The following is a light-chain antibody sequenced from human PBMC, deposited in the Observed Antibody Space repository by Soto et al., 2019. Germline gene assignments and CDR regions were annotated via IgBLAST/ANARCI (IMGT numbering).Light chain of an antibody. J-gene: IGLJ3*02. V-gene: IGLV7-46*01. CDR2: DAN. Sequence: QAVVTQEPSLTVSPGGTVTLTCGSSTGAVTSGHYPFWFQQRPGQAPKTLIYDANNKYPWTPARFSGSLFGGKATLTLSGAQPEDEAEYYCLLQYSEIRVFGGGTKLTVL. CDR1: TGAVTSGHY. CDR3: LLQYSEIRV.